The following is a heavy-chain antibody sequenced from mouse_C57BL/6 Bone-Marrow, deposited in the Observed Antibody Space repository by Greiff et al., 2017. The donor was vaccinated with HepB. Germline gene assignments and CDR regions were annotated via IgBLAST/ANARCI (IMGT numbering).Heavy chain of an antibody. CDR2: ISYSGSN. D-gene: IGHD1-1*01. V-gene: IGHV3-8*01. J-gene: IGHJ1*03. CDR1: GYSITSDY. Sequence: EVKLQESGPGLAKPSQSLSLTCSVPGYSITSDYWNWIRKFPGNKLEYMGYISYSGSNYYNLSLKSRISITRDTSKNQYYLQLNSMTTEDTATYCCARGIYYGSSYWYFGVWGTRTTVTV. CDR3: ARGIYYGSSYWYFGV.